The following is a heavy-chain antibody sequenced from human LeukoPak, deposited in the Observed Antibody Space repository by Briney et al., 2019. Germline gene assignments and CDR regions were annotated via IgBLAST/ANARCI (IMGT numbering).Heavy chain of an antibody. D-gene: IGHD3-10*01. Sequence: PGGSLRLSCAASGFTFSSYAMSWVRQAPGKGLEWVSRISVSGSTYYADSVKGRFTISRDSSKNTLYLQMNSLRAEDTAVYYCANGSGSSTWQSHFDYWGQGTLVTVSS. CDR3: ANGSGSSTWQSHFDY. J-gene: IGHJ4*02. CDR1: GFTFSSYA. V-gene: IGHV3-23*01. CDR2: ISVSGST.